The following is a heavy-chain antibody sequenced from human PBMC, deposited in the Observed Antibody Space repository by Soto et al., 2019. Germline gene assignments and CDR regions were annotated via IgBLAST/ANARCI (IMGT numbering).Heavy chain of an antibody. CDR2: ISGSGGST. CDR1: GFTFSSYA. J-gene: IGHJ3*02. Sequence: EVQLLESGGGLVQPGGSLRLSCAASGFTFSSYAMSWVRQAPGKGLEWVSAISGSGGSTYYANSVKGRFTISSDNSKNTLYLQMDSLRAEDTTVYYCAKNKIFGVAHRWGFYIWGQGTMVTVSS. CDR3: AKNKIFGVAHRWGFYI. V-gene: IGHV3-23*01. D-gene: IGHD3-3*01.